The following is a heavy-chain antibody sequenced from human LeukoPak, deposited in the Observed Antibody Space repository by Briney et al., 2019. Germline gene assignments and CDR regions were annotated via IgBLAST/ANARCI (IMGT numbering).Heavy chain of an antibody. CDR2: MNPNGGNT. D-gene: IGHD1-26*01. V-gene: IGHV1-8*01. J-gene: IGHJ5*02. CDR3: ARGELVGLGATSAGWFDP. CDR1: GYTFTSYD. Sequence: ASVKVSCKASGYTFTSYDINWVRQATGQGLEWMGWMNPNGGNTGYAQKFQGRVTMTRDTSISTAYMELSRLTSDDTAVYYCARGELVGLGATSAGWFDPWGQGTLVTVSS.